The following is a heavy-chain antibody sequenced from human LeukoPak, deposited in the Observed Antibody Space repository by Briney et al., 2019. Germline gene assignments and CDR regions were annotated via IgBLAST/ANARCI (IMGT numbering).Heavy chain of an antibody. J-gene: IGHJ2*01. CDR3: ASTKINYDSSGYRYWYLDL. CDR2: IYYSGST. CDR1: GGSISSGGYY. Sequence: SETLSLTCTVSGGSISSGGYYWSWIRQHPGKGLEWIGYIYYSGSTYYNPSLKSRVTISVDTSKNQFSLKLSSVTAADTAVYYCASTKINYDSSGYRYWYLDLWGRGTLVTVSS. D-gene: IGHD3-22*01. V-gene: IGHV4-31*03.